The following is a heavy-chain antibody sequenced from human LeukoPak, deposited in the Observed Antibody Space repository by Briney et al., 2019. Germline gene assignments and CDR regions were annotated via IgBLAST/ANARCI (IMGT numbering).Heavy chain of an antibody. CDR1: GGSFSGYY. J-gene: IGHJ3*02. CDR3: ARRSFDAFDI. Sequence: KSSETLSLTCAVYGGSFSGYYWSWIRQPPGKGLEWIGEINHSGSTNYNPSLKSRVTISVDTSKNQISLKLSSVTAADTAVYYCARRSFDAFDIWGQGTMVTVSS. CDR2: INHSGST. V-gene: IGHV4-34*01.